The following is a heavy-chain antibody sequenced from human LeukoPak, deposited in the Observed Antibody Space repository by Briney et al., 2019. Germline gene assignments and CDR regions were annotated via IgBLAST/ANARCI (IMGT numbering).Heavy chain of an antibody. CDR1: GFTFSSYS. Sequence: GGSLRLSCAASGFTFSSYSIHWVREAPDKGLEWVAVISYDGNNKYYTDSVKGRFTASRDNSKNTLYLQMNSLRAEDTAVYYCANQRRDSSSSSFRYYFDYWGQGTLVTVSS. J-gene: IGHJ4*02. CDR2: ISYDGNNK. D-gene: IGHD6-6*01. CDR3: ANQRRDSSSSSFRYYFDY. V-gene: IGHV3-30-3*01.